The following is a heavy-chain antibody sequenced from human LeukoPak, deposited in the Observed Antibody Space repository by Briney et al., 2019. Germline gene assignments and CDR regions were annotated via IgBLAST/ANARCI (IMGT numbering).Heavy chain of an antibody. CDR2: ISGSGGST. Sequence: LPGGSLRLSCAAPGFTFSSYAMSWVRQAPGKGLEWVSAISGSGGSTYYADSVKGRFTISRDNSKNTLYLQMNSLRAEDTAVYYCAKDLPSNKNYYGMDVWGQGTTVTVSS. CDR3: AKDLPSNKNYYGMDV. CDR1: GFTFSSYA. V-gene: IGHV3-23*01. D-gene: IGHD2/OR15-2a*01. J-gene: IGHJ6*02.